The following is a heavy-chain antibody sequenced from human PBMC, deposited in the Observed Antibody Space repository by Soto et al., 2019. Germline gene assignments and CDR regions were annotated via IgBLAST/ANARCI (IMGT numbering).Heavy chain of an antibody. Sequence: QVQLQESGPGLVKPSQTLSLTCTVSGGSISSGGYYWSWIRPHPGKGLEWMGYIYYIGSTYYNPSLTSRVTKSVDTSKNQFSLRLTSVTAADTAVYYCARSVFPWGQGTLVTVSS. J-gene: IGHJ5*02. CDR2: IYYIGST. CDR3: ARSVFP. CDR1: GGSISSGGYY. V-gene: IGHV4-31*03.